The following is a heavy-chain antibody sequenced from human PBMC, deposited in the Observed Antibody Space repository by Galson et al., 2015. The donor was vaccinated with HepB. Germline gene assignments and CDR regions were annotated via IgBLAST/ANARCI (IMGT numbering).Heavy chain of an antibody. J-gene: IGHJ3*02. CDR1: GFTFSSYS. Sequence: SLRLSCAASGFTFSSYSMNWVRQAPGRGLEWLSYIGTRSSSIYYADSVKGRFTISRDNAKNSVYLQMNSLRAEDTAVYYCARRIHPSSSAFDIWGQGTMVTVSS. CDR3: ARRIHPSSSAFDI. V-gene: IGHV3-48*01. CDR2: IGTRSSSI. D-gene: IGHD2/OR15-2a*01.